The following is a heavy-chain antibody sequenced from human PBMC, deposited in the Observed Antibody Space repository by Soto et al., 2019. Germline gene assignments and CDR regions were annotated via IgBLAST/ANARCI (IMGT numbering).Heavy chain of an antibody. J-gene: IGHJ3*02. V-gene: IGHV1-58*01. D-gene: IGHD2-15*01. CDR3: AAELYSGGRCCSFDI. CDR1: GLIFSNSA. CDR2: IIIAGGGT. Sequence: ASVKVSCKTSGLIFSNSAVQWVRQARGQRLEWLGYIIIAGGGTKYSQNLQGKITITRDMSTNTAYMELSSLRSEDTAIYYCAAELYSGGRCCSFDIWGQGTPVTVSS.